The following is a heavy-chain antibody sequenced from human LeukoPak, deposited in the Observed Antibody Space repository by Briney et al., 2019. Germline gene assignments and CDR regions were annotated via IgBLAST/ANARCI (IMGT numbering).Heavy chain of an antibody. Sequence: GGSLRLSCAASGLTFSSNGMHWVRQAPGKGLEWVAIISYDGSNKYYADSVKGRFTISRDNSKNTLYLQMNSLRVDDTAVYYCAKQYGSGWYFFDYWGQGTLVTVSS. CDR1: GLTFSSNG. D-gene: IGHD6-19*01. V-gene: IGHV3-30*18. J-gene: IGHJ4*02. CDR3: AKQYGSGWYFFDY. CDR2: ISYDGSNK.